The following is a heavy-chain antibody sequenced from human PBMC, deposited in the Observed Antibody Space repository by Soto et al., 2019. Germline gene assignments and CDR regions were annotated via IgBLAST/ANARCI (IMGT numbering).Heavy chain of an antibody. CDR2: ISGSGGST. CDR1: GFTFSSYA. CDR3: AKPESMDYYYYGLDV. V-gene: IGHV3-23*01. Sequence: PGGSLRLSCAASGFTFSSYAMSWVRQAPGKGLEWVSAISGSGGSTYYADSVKGRFTISRDNSKNTLYLQMNSLRAEDTAVYYCAKPESMDYYYYGLDVWGQGTTVTVSS. J-gene: IGHJ6*02.